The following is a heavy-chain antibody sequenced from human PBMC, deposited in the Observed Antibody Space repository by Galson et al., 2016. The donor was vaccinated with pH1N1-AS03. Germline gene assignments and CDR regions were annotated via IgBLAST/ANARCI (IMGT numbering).Heavy chain of an antibody. CDR3: VKALEIGYYYYYGLDV. Sequence: SLRLSCAASGFVFSNYAMTWVRQAPGKGLEWVSSISGSGGSTYYADSVKGRFAISRDNSKNTLYLQMNSLRADDTALYYCVKALEIGYYYYYGLDVWGQGTTVTVS. V-gene: IGHV3-23*01. CDR1: GFVFSNYA. J-gene: IGHJ6*02. D-gene: IGHD1-1*01. CDR2: ISGSGGST.